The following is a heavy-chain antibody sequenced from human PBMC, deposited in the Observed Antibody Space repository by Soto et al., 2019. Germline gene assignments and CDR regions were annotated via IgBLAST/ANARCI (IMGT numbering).Heavy chain of an antibody. D-gene: IGHD2-2*01. CDR1: GDSVSSNSAA. J-gene: IGHJ3*02. CDR3: ASGSTPAKKDDAFDI. CDR2: TYYRSKWYN. V-gene: IGHV6-1*01. Sequence: SQTLSLTCAISGDSVSSNSAAWDCIMHSPSRGLEWLGRTYYRSKWYNDYAVSVKSRITINPDTSKNQFSLQLNSVTPEDTAVYYCASGSTPAKKDDAFDIWGQGTMVTVSS.